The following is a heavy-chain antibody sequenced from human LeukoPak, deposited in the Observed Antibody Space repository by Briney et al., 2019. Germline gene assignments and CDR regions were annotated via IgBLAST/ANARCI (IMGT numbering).Heavy chain of an antibody. CDR3: ARVHRGYSSSWPRFDY. D-gene: IGHD6-13*01. V-gene: IGHV4-34*01. CDR1: GGSFSGYY. CDR2: INHSGST. J-gene: IGHJ4*02. Sequence: SETLSLTCAVYGGSFSGYYWSWIRQPPGKGLEWIGEINHSGSTNYNPSLKSRVTISVDTSKNQFSLKLSSVTAADTAVYYCARVHRGYSSSWPRFDYWGQGTLVTASS.